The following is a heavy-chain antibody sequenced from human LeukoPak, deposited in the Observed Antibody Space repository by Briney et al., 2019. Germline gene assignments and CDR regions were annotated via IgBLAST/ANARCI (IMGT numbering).Heavy chain of an antibody. D-gene: IGHD3-16*01. V-gene: IGHV4-34*01. CDR2: INHSGST. Sequence: PSETLSLTCAVYGGSFSGYYWSWIRQPPGKGLEWIGEINHSGSTNYNPSLKSRVTISVDTSKKQFSLKLSSVTAAHTAVYYCARVPSWGALDYWGQGTLVTVSS. CDR1: GGSFSGYY. J-gene: IGHJ4*02. CDR3: ARVPSWGALDY.